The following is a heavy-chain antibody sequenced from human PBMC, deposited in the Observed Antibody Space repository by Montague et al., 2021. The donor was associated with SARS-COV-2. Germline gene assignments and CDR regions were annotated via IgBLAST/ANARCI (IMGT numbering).Heavy chain of an antibody. V-gene: IGHV3-33*05. CDR3: ARDLTYYDILTGYFAESPHYYYYYGMDV. J-gene: IGHJ6*02. CDR2: ISYDGSNK. D-gene: IGHD3-9*01. CDR1: GFTFSSYG. Sequence: SLRLSCAASGFTFSSYGMHWVRQAPGKGLEWVAVISYDGSNKYYADSVKGRFTISRDNSKNTPYLQMNSLRAEDTAVYYCARDLTYYDILTGYFAESPHYYYYYGMDVWGQGTTVTVSS.